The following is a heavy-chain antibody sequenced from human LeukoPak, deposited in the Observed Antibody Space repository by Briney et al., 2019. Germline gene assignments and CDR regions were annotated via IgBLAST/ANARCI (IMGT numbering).Heavy chain of an antibody. CDR1: GFTFSSYT. V-gene: IGHV3-48*01. CDR2: ISSSSSTI. CDR3: ARGLDY. Sequence: GGSLRLPCAASGFTFSSYTMNWVRQAPGKGLEWVSYISSSSSTIYYADSVKGRFTISRDNAKNSLYLQMNRLRAEDTAVYYCARGLDYWGQGTLVTVSS. J-gene: IGHJ4*02.